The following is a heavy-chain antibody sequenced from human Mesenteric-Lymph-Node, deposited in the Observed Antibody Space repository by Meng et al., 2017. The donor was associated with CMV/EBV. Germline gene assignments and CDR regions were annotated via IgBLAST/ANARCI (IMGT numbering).Heavy chain of an antibody. CDR1: GGTFSSYA. CDR2: INPNSGGT. Sequence: ASVKVSCKASGGTFSSYAISWVRQAPGQGLEWMGGINPNSGGTNYAQKFQGRVTMTRDTSISTAYMELSRLRSDDTAVYYCAADRGYCSSTSCHAYYGMDVWGQGTTVTVSS. CDR3: AADRGYCSSTSCHAYYGMDV. D-gene: IGHD2-2*01. J-gene: IGHJ6*02. V-gene: IGHV1-2*02.